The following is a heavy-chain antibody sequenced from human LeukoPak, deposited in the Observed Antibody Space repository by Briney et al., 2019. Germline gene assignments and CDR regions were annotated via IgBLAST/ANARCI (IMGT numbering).Heavy chain of an antibody. J-gene: IGHJ4*02. Sequence: SETLSLTCTVSGGSISSGGYYWSWIRQNPGKGLEWIGYIYYSGSTHYNPSLKSRVTISVDTSKKQFSLKLSSVTAADTAVYYCVRGAGKSSGYYFFDYWGQGTLVTVSS. V-gene: IGHV4-31*03. D-gene: IGHD3-22*01. CDR2: IYYSGST. CDR3: VRGAGKSSGYYFFDY. CDR1: GGSISSGGYY.